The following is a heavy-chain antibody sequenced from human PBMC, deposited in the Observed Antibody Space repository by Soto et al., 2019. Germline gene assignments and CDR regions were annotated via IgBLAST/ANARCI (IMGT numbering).Heavy chain of an antibody. CDR3: TSSTLVYCGDPICPREREVLLPFDN. Sequence: QVQLHESGPGLVRPSQTLSLTCTVSGGSISSGDYSWSWIRQPPGKGLEWIGYIFHLGGNYQSPSLKSRLSMSLDTSTNQFSLELRSVTAADTAVYYCTSSTLVYCGDPICPREREVLLPFDNWGQGILVSVSS. CDR2: IFHLGGN. V-gene: IGHV4-30-4*01. D-gene: IGHD2-21*01. CDR1: GGSISSGDYS. J-gene: IGHJ4*02.